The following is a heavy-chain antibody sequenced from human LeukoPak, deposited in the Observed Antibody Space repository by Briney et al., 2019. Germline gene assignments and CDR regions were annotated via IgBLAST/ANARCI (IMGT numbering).Heavy chain of an antibody. Sequence: GGSLRLSCAASGFTFSSYGMSWVRQAPGKGLEWVSAISGSGGSTYYADSVKGRFTISRDNSKNTLFLQMNSLRAEDTAVYYCAKGGARPTGYYYYMDVWGKGTTVTVSS. V-gene: IGHV3-23*01. CDR1: GFTFSSYG. J-gene: IGHJ6*03. CDR3: AKGGARPTGYYYYMDV. CDR2: ISGSGGST.